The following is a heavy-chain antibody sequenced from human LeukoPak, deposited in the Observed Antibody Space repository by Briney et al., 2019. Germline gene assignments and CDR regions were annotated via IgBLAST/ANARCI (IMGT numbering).Heavy chain of an antibody. J-gene: IGHJ4*02. CDR3: ARARSGHYDY. CDR1: GYTFTSYG. CDR2: IIPIFGTA. V-gene: IGHV1-69*05. Sequence: SVKVSCKASGYTFTSYGISWVRQAPGQGLEWMGGIIPIFGTANYAQKFQGRVMITTDESTSTAYMELSSLRSEDTAVYYCARARSGHYDYWGQGTLVTVSS. D-gene: IGHD3-22*01.